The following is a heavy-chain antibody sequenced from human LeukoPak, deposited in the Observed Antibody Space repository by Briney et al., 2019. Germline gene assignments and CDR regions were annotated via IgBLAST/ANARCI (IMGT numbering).Heavy chain of an antibody. V-gene: IGHV4-39*01. J-gene: IGHJ4*02. CDR2: ISDSGST. D-gene: IGHD3-16*01. CDR1: GGSISSRSYY. Sequence: SETLSLTCTVSGGSISSRSYYWGWIRQPPGKGLEWIGKISDSGSTYYSPSLRSRVTISIDMSKNQFSLKLSSVTATDTAVYYCARGEKVVDYFDYWGQGTLVTVSS. CDR3: ARGEKVVDYFDY.